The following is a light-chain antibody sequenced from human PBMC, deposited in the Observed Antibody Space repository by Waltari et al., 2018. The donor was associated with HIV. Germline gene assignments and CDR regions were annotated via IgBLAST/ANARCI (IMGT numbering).Light chain of an antibody. J-gene: IGLJ2*01. V-gene: IGLV2-14*01. Sequence: QSALTQPASVSGSPGQSITVSCTGTSSDVGAYNYVSWYQQTPGTAPKLVIYEVSNRPSGISSLFSGSTAGNTASLTISGLQTEDEGDYYCSSFTTSNSLLFGGGTKVTVL. CDR2: EVS. CDR1: SSDVGAYNY. CDR3: SSFTTSNSLL.